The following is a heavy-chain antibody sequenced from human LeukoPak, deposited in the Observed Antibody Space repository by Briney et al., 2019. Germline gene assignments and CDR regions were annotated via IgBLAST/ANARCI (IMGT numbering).Heavy chain of an antibody. CDR3: ARGGIRFLEWAYYYYYMDV. CDR2: INHSGST. Sequence: PSETLSLTCAVYGGSFSGYYWSWIRQPPGKGLEWIGEINHSGSTNYNPSLKSRVTISVDTSKNQFSLKLGSVTAADTAVYYCARGGIRFLEWAYYYYYMDVWGKGTTVTVSS. J-gene: IGHJ6*03. CDR1: GGSFSGYY. V-gene: IGHV4-34*01. D-gene: IGHD3-3*01.